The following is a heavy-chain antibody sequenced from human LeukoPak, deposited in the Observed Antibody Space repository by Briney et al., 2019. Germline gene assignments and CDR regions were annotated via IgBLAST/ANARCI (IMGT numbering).Heavy chain of an antibody. J-gene: IGHJ6*03. D-gene: IGHD3-10*01. CDR3: ASGSGSYRTPYYYMDV. CDR2: FSGSGGST. V-gene: IGHV3-23*01. CDR1: GFTFSSYA. Sequence: GGSLRLSCAASGFTFSSYAMSWVRQAPGKGLEWVSGFSGSGGSTYYADSVQGRFTISRDNSKNTLYLQMNSLRAEDTAVYYCASGSGSYRTPYYYMDVWGTGTTVTVSS.